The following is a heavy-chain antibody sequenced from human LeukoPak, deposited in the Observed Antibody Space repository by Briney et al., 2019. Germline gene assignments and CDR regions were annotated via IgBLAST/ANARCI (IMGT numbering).Heavy chain of an antibody. CDR1: GGSISSGGYY. Sequence: SETLSLTCTVSGGSISSGGYYWSWIRQPPGKGLEWIGYIYHSGSTYYNPSLKSRVTISVDTSKNQFSLKLSSVTAADTAVYYCATRIAVAGGWFDPWGQGTLVTVSS. CDR3: ATRIAVAGGWFDP. D-gene: IGHD6-13*01. J-gene: IGHJ5*02. V-gene: IGHV4-30-2*03. CDR2: IYHSGST.